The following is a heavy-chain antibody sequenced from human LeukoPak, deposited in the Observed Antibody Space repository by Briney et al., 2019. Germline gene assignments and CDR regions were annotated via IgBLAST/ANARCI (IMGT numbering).Heavy chain of an antibody. CDR1: GFTVTSTY. CDR3: ARAVEYLPLDY. J-gene: IGHJ4*02. V-gene: IGHV3-66*01. CDR2: IHISGST. D-gene: IGHD2/OR15-2a*01. Sequence: GGSLRLPCAASGFTVTSTYITWVRQAPGKGLEWVSIIHISGSTYYADSVRGRFTISRDKSKNTVYLQMNSLRAEDTAVYYCARAVEYLPLDYWGQGTLVAVSS.